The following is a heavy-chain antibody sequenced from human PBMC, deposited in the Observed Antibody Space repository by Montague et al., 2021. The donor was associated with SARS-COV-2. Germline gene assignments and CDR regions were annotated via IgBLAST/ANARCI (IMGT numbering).Heavy chain of an antibody. CDR3: AKSFSGTRNWFDI. Sequence: SLRLSCAASGFIFTNYGMNWVRRAPGKGLESVAGISGFGGGTYYSDSVKGRFTISRATSNSTLFLQMDGLRAEDTAIYYCAKSFSGTRNWFDIWGQGTLVPCSS. D-gene: IGHD1-14*01. CDR2: ISGFGGGT. J-gene: IGHJ5*02. CDR1: GFIFTNYG. V-gene: IGHV3-23*01.